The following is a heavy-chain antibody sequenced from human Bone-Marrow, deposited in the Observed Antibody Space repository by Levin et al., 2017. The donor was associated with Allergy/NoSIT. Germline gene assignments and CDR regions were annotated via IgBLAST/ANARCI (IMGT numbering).Heavy chain of an antibody. Sequence: GGSLRLSCAASGFTFRDYGVSWVRQAPGKGLEWVGFISSKTYGATSEYAASVQGRFTISRDDSKSIAHLQLNSLKTEDTAVYYCTREEVTTVFGPEHCLDVWGQGTTVTVSS. CDR1: GFTFRDYG. D-gene: IGHD4-11*01. CDR2: ISSKTYGATS. CDR3: TREEVTTVFGPEHCLDV. V-gene: IGHV3-49*04. J-gene: IGHJ6*02.